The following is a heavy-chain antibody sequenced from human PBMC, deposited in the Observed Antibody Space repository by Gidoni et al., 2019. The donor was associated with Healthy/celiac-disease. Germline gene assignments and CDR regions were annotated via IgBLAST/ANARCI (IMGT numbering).Heavy chain of an antibody. V-gene: IGHV3-23*01. CDR1: GFTFSSYA. Sequence: EVQLLESGGGLVQPGGSLRLSCAASGFTFSSYAMRWVRQSPGKGLEWFAAISGSGGSTYDADSVKGRFTISRDNSKNTLYLQMNSLRAEDTAVYYCAKEQVAGAFDIWGQGTMVTVSS. D-gene: IGHD6-19*01. J-gene: IGHJ3*02. CDR3: AKEQVAGAFDI. CDR2: ISGSGGST.